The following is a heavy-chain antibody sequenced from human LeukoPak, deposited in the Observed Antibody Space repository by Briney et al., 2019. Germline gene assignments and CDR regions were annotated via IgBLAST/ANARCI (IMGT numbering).Heavy chain of an antibody. V-gene: IGHV3-74*01. D-gene: IGHD6-19*01. CDR1: GFTFSTSW. Sequence: PGGSLRLSCAVSGFTFSTSWMHWVRRAPGKGLVWVSRINSDGTSTIYADSVKGRFTISRDDAKNTLYLQMNSLRAEDTAVYYCTIDLMTGFSSGWHFAYWGQGTLVTVSS. CDR2: INSDGTST. CDR3: TIDLMTGFSSGWHFAY. J-gene: IGHJ4*02.